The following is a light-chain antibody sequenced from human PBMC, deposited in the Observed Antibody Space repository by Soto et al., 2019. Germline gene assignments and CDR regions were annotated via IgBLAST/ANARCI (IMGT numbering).Light chain of an antibody. CDR3: QQHISWPLT. CDR1: QSVTNS. V-gene: IGKV3-11*01. J-gene: IGKJ4*01. CDR2: DAS. Sequence: EIVLTQSPATLSLCPGERATLAGRASQSVTNSLAWYQQKPGQAPRLLVYDASNRATGIPTRFSGSGSGTDFTLTISNLEPEDFAVYYCQQHISWPLTFGGGTKVDIK.